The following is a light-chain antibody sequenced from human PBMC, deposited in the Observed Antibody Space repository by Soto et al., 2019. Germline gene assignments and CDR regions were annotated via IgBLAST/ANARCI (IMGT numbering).Light chain of an antibody. J-gene: IGLJ2*01. CDR2: DVS. V-gene: IGLV2-11*01. CDR3: CSYAGSYSHVV. Sequence: QSVLTQPRSVSGSPGQSVTISCTGTSSDVGGYNYVSWYQQHPGKAPKLMIYDVSKRPSGVPDRFSGSKSGNSASLTISGLQAEDAVDYYCCSYAGSYSHVVFGGGTKLTVL. CDR1: SSDVGGYNY.